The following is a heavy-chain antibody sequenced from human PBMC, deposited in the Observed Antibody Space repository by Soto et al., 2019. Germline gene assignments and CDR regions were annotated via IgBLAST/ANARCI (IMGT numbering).Heavy chain of an antibody. D-gene: IGHD2-2*01. V-gene: IGHV3-73*01. CDR2: ISGKPNSYAA. Sequence: PGGSLRLSCAASGFTFSGSEMHWVRQASGKGLEWVGRISGKPNSYAAEYAASVKGRFTISRDDSRNMAYLQVNSLKTEDTAVFYCTRRSRSTGMDVWGQGTTVTVSS. J-gene: IGHJ6*02. CDR1: GFTFSGSE. CDR3: TRRSRSTGMDV.